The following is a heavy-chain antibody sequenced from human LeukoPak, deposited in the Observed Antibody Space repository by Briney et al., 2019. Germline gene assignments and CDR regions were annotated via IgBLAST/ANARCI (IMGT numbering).Heavy chain of an antibody. D-gene: IGHD5-18*01. CDR1: GFTFSSYA. CDR2: ISGSGGST. J-gene: IGHJ4*02. Sequence: GGSLRLSCAASGFTFSSYAMSWVRQAPGKGLEWVSAISGSGGSTYYADSVRGRFTISRDNSKNTLYLQMNSLRAEDTAVYYCAKGRRRGYSYSLGSVDYWGQGTLVTVSS. CDR3: AKGRRRGYSYSLGSVDY. V-gene: IGHV3-23*01.